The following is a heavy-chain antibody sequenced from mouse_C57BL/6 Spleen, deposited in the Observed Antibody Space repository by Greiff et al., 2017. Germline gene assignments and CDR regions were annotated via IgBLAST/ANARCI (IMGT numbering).Heavy chain of an antibody. CDR2: ISSGGDYI. Sequence: EVKVEESGEGLVKPGGSLKLSCAASGFTFSSYAMSWVRQTPEKRLEWVAYISSGGDYIYYADTVKGRFTISRDNARNTLYLQMSSLKSEDTAMYYCTRDGYYGNYDYYAMDYWGQGTSVTVSS. V-gene: IGHV5-9-1*02. CDR1: GFTFSSYA. CDR3: TRDGYYGNYDYYAMDY. J-gene: IGHJ4*01. D-gene: IGHD2-1*01.